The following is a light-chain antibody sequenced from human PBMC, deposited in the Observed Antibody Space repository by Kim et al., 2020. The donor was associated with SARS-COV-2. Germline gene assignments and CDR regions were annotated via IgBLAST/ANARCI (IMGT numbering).Light chain of an antibody. Sequence: SVSQGQKARITGGGDRLGDKYECGYRNKQGKSPGVGIYQDTERTAGIHERLADANSGNKATLTISGTKEEDEADYYCQVWDSTTTVFGGGTQRTVL. V-gene: IGLV3-1*01. CDR1: RLGDKY. CDR3: QVWDSTTTV. CDR2: QDT. J-gene: IGLJ2*01.